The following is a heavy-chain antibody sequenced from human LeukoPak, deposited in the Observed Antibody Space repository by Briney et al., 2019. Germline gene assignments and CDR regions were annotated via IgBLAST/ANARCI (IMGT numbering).Heavy chain of an antibody. V-gene: IGHV1-18*01. CDR1: GYTFTNYG. CDR2: ISAYTGNT. J-gene: IGHJ5*02. CDR3: ARGGHDYYYDSSGYYLNWFDP. Sequence: AAVKVSCKASGYTFTNYGVSWVRQAPAQGLEWMGWISAYTGNTNYAQKLQGRVTMTTDTSTSTAYMELRSLRSDDTAVYYCARGGHDYYYDSSGYYLNWFDPWGQGTLVTVSS. D-gene: IGHD3-22*01.